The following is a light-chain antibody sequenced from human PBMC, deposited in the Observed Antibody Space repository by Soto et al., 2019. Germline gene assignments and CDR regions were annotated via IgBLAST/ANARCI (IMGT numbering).Light chain of an antibody. V-gene: IGLV2-8*01. CDR2: EVT. CDR1: SSDIGDYNY. J-gene: IGLJ1*01. Sequence: QSVLTQPPSASGSPGQSVTFSCTGTSSDIGDYNYVSWYQQHPGKAPKLMIYEVTKRPSGVPNRFSGSKSGNTASLTVSGLQADDEADYYCSSYAVNNNYVFGTGTKVTVL. CDR3: SSYAVNNNYV.